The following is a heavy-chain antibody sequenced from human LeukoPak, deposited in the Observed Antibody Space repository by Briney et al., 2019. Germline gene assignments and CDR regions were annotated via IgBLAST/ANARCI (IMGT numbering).Heavy chain of an antibody. J-gene: IGHJ5*02. CDR1: GDSVSSGSYF. D-gene: IGHD5-24*01. V-gene: IGHV4-61*01. CDR3: ARESAVLSATGYNYFDP. Sequence: SETLSLTCSVSGDSVSSGSYFWNWIRQSPGKGLEWIGYIYYSGTTNYNPSLRSRVSMSVDASNNRFSLRLNSVTVADTAVYYCARESAVLSATGYNYFDPWGQGTLVIVSS. CDR2: IYYSGTT.